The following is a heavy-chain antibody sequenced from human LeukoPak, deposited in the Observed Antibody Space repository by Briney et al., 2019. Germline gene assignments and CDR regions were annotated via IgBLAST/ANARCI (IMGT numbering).Heavy chain of an antibody. Sequence: PSETLSLTCAVHGGSFSGYYWNWIRQPPGKGLEWIGEINHSGRTNYNPSLKSRVTISGDTSKNQFSLRLTSVTAADTAVYYCARGVSLDYWGQETLVTVSS. J-gene: IGHJ4*02. CDR2: INHSGRT. V-gene: IGHV4-34*01. CDR3: ARGVSLDY. CDR1: GGSFSGYY.